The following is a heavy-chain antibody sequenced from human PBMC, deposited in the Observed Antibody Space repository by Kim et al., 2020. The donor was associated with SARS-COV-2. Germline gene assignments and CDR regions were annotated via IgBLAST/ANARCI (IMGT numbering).Heavy chain of an antibody. V-gene: IGHV3-23*01. CDR3: AKQGVAAMTPFDS. Sequence: SADSRQCWFSVSRDNSKNPLYLQMNSRRADDTAVYYCAKQGVAAMTPFDSWGQGTLVTVSS. J-gene: IGHJ4*02. D-gene: IGHD3-3*01.